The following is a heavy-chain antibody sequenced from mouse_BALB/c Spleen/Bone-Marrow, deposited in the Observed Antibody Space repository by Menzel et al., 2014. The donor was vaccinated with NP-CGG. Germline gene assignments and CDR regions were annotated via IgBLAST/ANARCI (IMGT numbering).Heavy chain of an antibody. CDR1: GLTFSNYW. CDR2: IRLKSNNYAT. CDR3: STGFAY. V-gene: IGHV6-6*02. D-gene: IGHD4-1*02. Sequence: EVQVVESGGGLVQPGGSMKLSCVASGLTFSNYWMNWVRQSPEKGLVWVAEIRLKSNNYATHYAESVKGRFTISRDNSKSSDYLQMNNLRAEDTGIYYCSTGFAYWGQGTLVTVSA. J-gene: IGHJ3*01.